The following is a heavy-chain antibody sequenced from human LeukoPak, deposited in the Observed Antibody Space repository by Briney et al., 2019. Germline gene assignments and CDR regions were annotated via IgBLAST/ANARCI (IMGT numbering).Heavy chain of an antibody. D-gene: IGHD3-22*01. CDR1: GFTFSSYG. CDR3: AKDYYDSSV. CDR2: ISYDGSNK. Sequence: GGSLRLSCAASGFTFSSYGMHWVRQAPGKGLEWVAVISYDGSNKYYADSVKGRFTISRDNSKNTLYLQMNSLRAEDTAVYYCAKDYYDSSVWGQGTLVTVSS. J-gene: IGHJ4*02. V-gene: IGHV3-30*18.